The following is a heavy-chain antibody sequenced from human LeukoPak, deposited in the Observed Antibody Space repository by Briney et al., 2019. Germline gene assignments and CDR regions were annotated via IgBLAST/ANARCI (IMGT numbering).Heavy chain of an antibody. CDR1: GFTFSSYG. CDR2: ISSSSSTI. D-gene: IGHD2/OR15-2a*01. J-gene: IGHJ5*02. V-gene: IGHV3-48*04. CDR3: ASLSIRRALRRREDNWFDP. Sequence: GGSLRLSCAASGFTFSSYGMTWVRQAPGKGLEWVSYISSSSSTIYYADSVKGRFTISRDNAKNSLYLQMNSLRAEDTAVYYCASLSIRRALRRREDNWFDPWGQGTLVTVSS.